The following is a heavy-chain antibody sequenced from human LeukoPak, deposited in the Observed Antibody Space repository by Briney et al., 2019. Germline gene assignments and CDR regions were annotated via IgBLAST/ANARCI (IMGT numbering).Heavy chain of an antibody. Sequence: SETLSLTCTVSGGSISSYYWSWIRQPPGKGLEWIGYIYYSGSINYNPSLKSRVTISVDTSKNQFSLKLSSVTAADTAVYYCARAVAGHFDYWGQGTLVTVSS. J-gene: IGHJ4*02. V-gene: IGHV4-59*01. CDR2: IYYSGSI. CDR3: ARAVAGHFDY. D-gene: IGHD6-19*01. CDR1: GGSISSYY.